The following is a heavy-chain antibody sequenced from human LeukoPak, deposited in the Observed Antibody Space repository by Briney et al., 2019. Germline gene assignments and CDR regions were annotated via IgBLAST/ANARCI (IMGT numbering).Heavy chain of an antibody. CDR1: GGSISSSSYY. D-gene: IGHD2-2*02. CDR3: ARDVVPAAIERRTFDY. J-gene: IGHJ4*02. Sequence: SETLSLTCTVSGGSISSSSYYWGWIRQPPGKGLEWIGSIYYSGSTYYNPSLKSRVTISVDTSKNQFSLKLSSVTAADTAVYYCARDVVPAAIERRTFDYWGQGTLVTVSS. V-gene: IGHV4-39*01. CDR2: IYYSGST.